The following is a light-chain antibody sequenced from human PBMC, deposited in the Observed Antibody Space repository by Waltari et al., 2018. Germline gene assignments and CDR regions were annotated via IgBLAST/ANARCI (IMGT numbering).Light chain of an antibody. V-gene: IGLV2-11*01. CDR2: DVS. Sequence: QSALTQPRSVSGSPGQSVTISCTGTSSDVGGYNYVSWYQQHPGKAPKLMIYDVSKRPSGVPDRFPGSKSGNTASLTISGLQAEDEAEYYCCSYAGSYVVFGGGTKLTVL. CDR3: CSYAGSYVV. J-gene: IGLJ2*01. CDR1: SSDVGGYNY.